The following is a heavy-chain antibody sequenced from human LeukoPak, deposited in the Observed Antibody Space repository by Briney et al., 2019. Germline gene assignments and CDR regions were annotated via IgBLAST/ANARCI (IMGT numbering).Heavy chain of an antibody. Sequence: SETLSLTCTVSGGSISSSSYYWGWIRRSPGKGLEWIGSIYYSGSTYNNPSLRSRITISVDTSKNQFSLKLTSVTAADTAVYYCARGLVRVTHFENWGQGTLVTVSS. CDR2: IYYSGST. J-gene: IGHJ4*02. D-gene: IGHD6-6*01. V-gene: IGHV4-39*07. CDR3: ARGLVRVTHFEN. CDR1: GGSISSSSYY.